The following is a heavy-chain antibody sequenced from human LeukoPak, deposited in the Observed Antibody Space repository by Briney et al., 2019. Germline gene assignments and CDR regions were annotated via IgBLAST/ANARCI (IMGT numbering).Heavy chain of an antibody. CDR2: ISYDGSNK. CDR1: GFTFSSYA. V-gene: IGHV3-30*04. Sequence: PGRSLRLSCAASGFTFSSYAMHWVRQAPGKGLEWVAVISYDGSNKYYADSVKGRFTISRDNSKNTLYLQMNSLRAEDTAVYYCARDFDSSGYYYVGYFDYWGQGTLVTVSS. D-gene: IGHD3-22*01. J-gene: IGHJ4*02. CDR3: ARDFDSSGYYYVGYFDY.